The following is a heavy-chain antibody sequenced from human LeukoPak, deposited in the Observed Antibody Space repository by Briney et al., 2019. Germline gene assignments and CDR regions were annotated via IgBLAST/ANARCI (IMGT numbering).Heavy chain of an antibody. D-gene: IGHD3-9*01. CDR1: GGSFSGYY. CDR3: ARFYDILTGYYNRGFDP. J-gene: IGHJ5*02. V-gene: IGHV4-34*01. Sequence: SETLSLICAVYGGSFSGYYWSWIRQPPGKGLEWIGEINHSGSTNYNPSLKSRVTISVDTSKNQFSLKLSSVTAADTAVYYCARFYDILTGYYNRGFDPWGQGTLVTVSS. CDR2: INHSGST.